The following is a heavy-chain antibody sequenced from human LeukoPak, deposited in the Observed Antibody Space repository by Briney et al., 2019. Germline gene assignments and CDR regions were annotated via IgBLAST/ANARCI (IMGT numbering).Heavy chain of an antibody. CDR1: GFTFSNAW. CDR3: AGDSLSPPQGDS. CDR2: IYSDGDT. D-gene: IGHD2/OR15-2a*01. J-gene: IGHJ4*02. Sequence: GSLRLSCAASGFTFSNAWMSWVRQAPGKGLEWVSVIYSDGDTYYPESVKGRFTISRDNSKNTLYLQMSSLRAEDTAVYYCAGDSLSPPQGDSWGQGTLVTVSS. V-gene: IGHV3-53*01.